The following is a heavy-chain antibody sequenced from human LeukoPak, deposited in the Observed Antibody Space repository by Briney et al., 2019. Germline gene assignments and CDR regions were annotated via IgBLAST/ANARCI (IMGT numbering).Heavy chain of an antibody. Sequence: ASVKVSCKASGGTFSNSAINWVRQAPGQGLEWVGGLIPMFSTTTSAQKFQARVTITTDESTSTAYMELSSLRSQDTAVYYCTAAAVSDYFDSSDYFPFDQWGQGTLVTVSS. CDR1: GGTFSNSA. V-gene: IGHV1-69*05. J-gene: IGHJ4*02. CDR3: TAAAVSDYFDSSDYFPFDQ. D-gene: IGHD3-22*01. CDR2: LIPMFSTT.